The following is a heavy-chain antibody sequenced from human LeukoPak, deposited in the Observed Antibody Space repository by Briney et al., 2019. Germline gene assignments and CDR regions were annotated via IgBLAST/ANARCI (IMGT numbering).Heavy chain of an antibody. Sequence: SETLSLTCTVSGGSISSYYWSWIRQPPGKGLEWIGYIYYSGSTNYNPSLKSRVTISVDTSKNQFSLKLSSVTAADTAVYYCARASPYGDYRPTNFDYWGQGTLVTVSS. V-gene: IGHV4-59*12. D-gene: IGHD4-17*01. CDR1: GGSISSYY. CDR3: ARASPYGDYRPTNFDY. CDR2: IYYSGST. J-gene: IGHJ4*02.